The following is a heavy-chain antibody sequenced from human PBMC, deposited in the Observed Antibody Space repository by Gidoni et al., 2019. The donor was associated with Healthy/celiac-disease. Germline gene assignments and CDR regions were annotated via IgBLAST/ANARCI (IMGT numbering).Heavy chain of an antibody. J-gene: IGHJ4*02. CDR2: IVVGSGNT. CDR1: GFSFTSSA. CDR3: AAVSQDSSSWYVVRR. D-gene: IGHD6-13*01. V-gene: IGHV1-58*02. Sequence: QMQLVQSGPEVKKPGTAVKVSCKASGFSFTSSAMQWVRQARGQRLEWVGWIVVGSGNTNYAQKFQERVTITRDMSTSTAYMELSSLRSEDTAVYYCAAVSQDSSSWYVVRRWGQGTLVTVSS.